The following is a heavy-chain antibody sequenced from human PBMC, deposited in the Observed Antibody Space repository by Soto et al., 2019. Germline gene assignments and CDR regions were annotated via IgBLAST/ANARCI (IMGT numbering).Heavy chain of an antibody. D-gene: IGHD3-16*01. CDR2: ISAYNGNT. J-gene: IGHJ3*02. V-gene: IGHV1-18*01. Sequence: GASLKLSCKASGYPFTSYVISWVRQAPGQGLEWMGWISAYNGNTNYAQKLQGRVTMTTDTSTSTAYMELRSLRSDDTAVYYCARVGDTVAFDIWGQGTMVTVSS. CDR1: GYPFTSYV. CDR3: ARVGDTVAFDI.